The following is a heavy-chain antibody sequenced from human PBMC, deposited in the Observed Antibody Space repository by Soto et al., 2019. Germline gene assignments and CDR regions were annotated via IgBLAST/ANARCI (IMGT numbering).Heavy chain of an antibody. V-gene: IGHV3-53*04. CDR2: IYSGGST. J-gene: IGHJ4*02. Sequence: EVQLVESGGGLVQPGGSLRLSCAASGFTVSSNYMSWVRQAPGKGLEWVSVIYSGGSTYYADSVKGRFTISRHNSKNTLYLQRNSLRAEDAAVYYCAVGRGAYYGSGSIDYWGQGTLVTVSS. CDR1: GFTVSSNY. D-gene: IGHD3-10*01. CDR3: AVGRGAYYGSGSIDY.